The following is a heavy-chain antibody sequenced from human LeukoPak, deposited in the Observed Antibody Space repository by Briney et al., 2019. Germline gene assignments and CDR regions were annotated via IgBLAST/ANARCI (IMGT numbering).Heavy chain of an antibody. CDR1: GFTFSSYA. CDR3: ANLLGGDRGDY. Sequence: GGSLRLSCAASGFTFSSYAMSWVRQAPGKGLEWVSAISGSGGSTYYADSVKGRFTISRDNSKNTLYLQMNSLRAEDTVVYYCANLLGGDRGDYWGQGTLVTVSS. V-gene: IGHV3-23*01. CDR2: ISGSGGST. J-gene: IGHJ4*02. D-gene: IGHD2-21*02.